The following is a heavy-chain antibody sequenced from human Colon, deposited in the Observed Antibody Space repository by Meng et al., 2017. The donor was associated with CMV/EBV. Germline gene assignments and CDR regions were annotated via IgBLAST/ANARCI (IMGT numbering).Heavy chain of an antibody. CDR1: GGSLSSYS. J-gene: IGHJ3*02. V-gene: IGHV4-59*01. Sequence: GSLRLSCTVSGGSLSSYSWSWIRQPPGKGLEWIGYIYYSGSTNYNPSLKSRVTISVDTSKNQFSLKLSSVTAADTAVYYCARVGCSSATCYRRNAFDIWGQGTMVTVSS. CDR3: ARVGCSSATCYRRNAFDI. D-gene: IGHD2-2*02. CDR2: IYYSGST.